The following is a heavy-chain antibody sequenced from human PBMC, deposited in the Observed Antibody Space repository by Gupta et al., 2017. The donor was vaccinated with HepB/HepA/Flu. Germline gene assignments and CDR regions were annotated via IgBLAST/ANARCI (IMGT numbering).Heavy chain of an antibody. CDR3: ARENHYDSDGYYHPKFDY. V-gene: IGHV3-11*04. J-gene: IGHJ4*02. Sequence: QVQLVQSGGGLVQPGGSLRLSCAASGFTFSNSQMTWIRQAPGKRLEWISHITNTGTTIYYEDSVEGRFTVSRDNAKESLYLEMTYLRAEDTALYFCARENHYDSDGYYHPKFDYWGQGSLVTVSS. CDR1: GFTFSNSQ. CDR2: ITNTGTTI. D-gene: IGHD3-22*01.